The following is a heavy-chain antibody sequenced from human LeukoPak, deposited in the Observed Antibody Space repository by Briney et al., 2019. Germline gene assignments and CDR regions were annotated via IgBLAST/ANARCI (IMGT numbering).Heavy chain of an antibody. Sequence: GGSLKLSCAASGFTFNSYWMTWVRQAPGKGLEWVANIKQDESEKNYVDSVKGRFTISRDNAKDSLYLQMNSLRAEDTAVYYCAREIVQDYSDHKSYFDYWGQGALVTVSS. CDR1: GFTFNSYW. V-gene: IGHV3-7*01. CDR3: AREIVQDYSDHKSYFDY. CDR2: IKQDESEK. J-gene: IGHJ4*02. D-gene: IGHD4-17*01.